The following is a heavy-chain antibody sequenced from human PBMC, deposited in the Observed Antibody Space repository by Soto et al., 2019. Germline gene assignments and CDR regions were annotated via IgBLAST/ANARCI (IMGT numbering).Heavy chain of an antibody. J-gene: IGHJ5*02. CDR1: GGSISSSGYY. V-gene: IGHV4-39*01. CDR3: ARHIYYYLT. Sequence: SETLSLTCTVSGGSISSSGYYWGWLRQPPGKGLEWIASIYYSGSTYYNPSLKSRVTIAAHTSKNQISLKLSSANAADTAVYYCARHIYYYLTWGQGTLVTVSS. D-gene: IGHD3-10*01. CDR2: IYYSGST.